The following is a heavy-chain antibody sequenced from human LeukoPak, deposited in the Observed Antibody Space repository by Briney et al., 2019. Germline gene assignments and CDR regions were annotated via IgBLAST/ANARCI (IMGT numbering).Heavy chain of an antibody. V-gene: IGHV1-8*03. J-gene: IGHJ4*02. CDR3: ARDRDY. CDR2: LNPNSGNT. CDR1: GYTFTSSE. Sequence: ASVKVSCKASGYTFTSSEIHWVRQAPGQGLEWMGWLNPNSGNTGYAQKFQGRVTFTRESSTSTAYMEVTRLRSEDTAVYYCARDRDYWGQGTLVTVSS.